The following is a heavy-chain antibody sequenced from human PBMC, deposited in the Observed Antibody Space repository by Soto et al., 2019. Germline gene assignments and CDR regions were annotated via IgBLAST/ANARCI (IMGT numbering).Heavy chain of an antibody. CDR1: GGSFSGYY. CDR2: INHSGST. V-gene: IGHV4-34*01. D-gene: IGHD6-13*01. J-gene: IGHJ6*03. Sequence: SETLSLTCAVYGGSFSGYYWSWIRQPPGKGLEWIGEINHSGSTNYNPSLKSRVTISVDTSKNQFSLKLSSVTAADTAVYYCARGRKRQLVRFSYYMDVWGKGTTVTVSS. CDR3: ARGRKRQLVRFSYYMDV.